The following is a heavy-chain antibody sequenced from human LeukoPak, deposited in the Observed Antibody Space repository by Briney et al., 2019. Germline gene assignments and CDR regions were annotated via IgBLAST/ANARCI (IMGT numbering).Heavy chain of an antibody. J-gene: IGHJ4*02. Sequence: ASVKVSCKASGYTFTSYGISWVRQAPGQGLEWMGRIIPILGIANYAQKFQGRVTITADKSTSTAYMELSSLRSEDTAVHYCASAYDSSGYYLDYWGQGTLVTVSS. D-gene: IGHD3-22*01. CDR3: ASAYDSSGYYLDY. CDR2: IIPILGIA. CDR1: GYTFTSYG. V-gene: IGHV1-69*04.